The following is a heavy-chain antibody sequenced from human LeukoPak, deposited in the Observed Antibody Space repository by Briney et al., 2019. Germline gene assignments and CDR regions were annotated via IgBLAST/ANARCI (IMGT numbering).Heavy chain of an antibody. J-gene: IGHJ4*02. V-gene: IGHV1-69*05. CDR2: IIPIFGTA. CDR3: ATESQLYYFYY. CDR1: GDTFSSYA. Sequence: SVKVSCKASGDTFSSYAISWARQAPGQGLEWMGGIIPIFGTANYTQKFQGRVTITTDESTSTAYMELSSLRSEDTAVYYCATESQLYYFYYWGRGTLVTVSS.